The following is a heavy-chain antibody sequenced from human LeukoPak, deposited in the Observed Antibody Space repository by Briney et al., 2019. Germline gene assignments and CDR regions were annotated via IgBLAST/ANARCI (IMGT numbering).Heavy chain of an antibody. Sequence: GGSLRLSCAASGFTFDDYAMPWVRQAPGKGLEWVSGISWNSGSIGYADSVKGRFTISRDNAKNSLYLQMNSLRAEDMALYYCAKVGCTNGVCLDAFDIWGQGTMVTVSS. D-gene: IGHD2-8*01. CDR3: AKVGCTNGVCLDAFDI. CDR2: ISWNSGSI. J-gene: IGHJ3*02. V-gene: IGHV3-9*03. CDR1: GFTFDDYA.